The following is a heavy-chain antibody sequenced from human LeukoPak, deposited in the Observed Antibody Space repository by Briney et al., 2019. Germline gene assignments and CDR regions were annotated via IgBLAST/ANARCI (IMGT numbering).Heavy chain of an antibody. Sequence: PGGSLRLSCAASGLNFRNYWMSWVRQAAGKGLEWVANIHPDGGTKNYVGSVKGRFTIFRDNAANSLDLQMNIMRVEDTAVYYCASTFPYCSGDSCALGAQGTLVTVSS. D-gene: IGHD2-15*01. CDR1: GLNFRNYW. J-gene: IGHJ4*02. CDR2: IHPDGGTK. V-gene: IGHV3-7*01. CDR3: ASTFPYCSGDSCAL.